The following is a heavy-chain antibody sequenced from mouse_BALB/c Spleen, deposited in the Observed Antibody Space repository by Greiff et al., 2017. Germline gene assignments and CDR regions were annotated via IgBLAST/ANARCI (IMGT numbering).Heavy chain of an antibody. J-gene: IGHJ2*01. Sequence: VQLQQSGAELVKPGASVKLSCTASGFNIKDTYMHWVKQRPEQGLEWIGRIDPANGNTKYDPKFQGKATITADTSSNTAYLQLSSLTSEDTAVYYCARFLITTASFDYWGQGTTLTVSS. CDR3: ARFLITTASFDY. V-gene: IGHV14-3*02. CDR2: IDPANGNT. D-gene: IGHD1-2*01. CDR1: GFNIKDTY.